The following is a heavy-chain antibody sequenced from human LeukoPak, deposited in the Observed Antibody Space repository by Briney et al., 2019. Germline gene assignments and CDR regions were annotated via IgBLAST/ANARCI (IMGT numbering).Heavy chain of an antibody. J-gene: IGHJ4*02. Sequence: PGESLKISCKGSAYSFTSYWIGWVRQLPGKGLEWMGIIYPSDSDTRYRPSFQGQVTISADKSISTAYLQWSSLKASDTAMYFCVRQEYYHDSSAPLLDYWGQGTLVTVSS. CDR1: AYSFTSYW. V-gene: IGHV5-51*01. CDR2: IYPSDSDT. D-gene: IGHD3-22*01. CDR3: VRQEYYHDSSAPLLDY.